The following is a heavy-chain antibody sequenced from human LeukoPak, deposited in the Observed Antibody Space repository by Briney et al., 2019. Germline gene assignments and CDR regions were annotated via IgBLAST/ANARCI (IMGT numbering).Heavy chain of an antibody. J-gene: IGHJ5*02. Sequence: ASVKVSCKASGGTFSSYGISWVRQAPGQGLEWMGGIIPIFGTANYAQKFQGRVTITADESTSTAYMELSSLRSEATAVYYCARAVRDHSSLSLSIRLLNWFDPWGQGTLVTVSS. CDR2: IIPIFGTA. CDR1: GGTFSSYG. V-gene: IGHV1-69*13. D-gene: IGHD6-6*01. CDR3: ARAVRDHSSLSLSIRLLNWFDP.